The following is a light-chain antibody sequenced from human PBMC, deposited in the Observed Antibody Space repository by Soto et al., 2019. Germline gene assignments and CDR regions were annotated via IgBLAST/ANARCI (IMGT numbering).Light chain of an antibody. J-gene: IGKJ4*01. CDR3: QQRYGPPLT. CDR1: QSISSF. V-gene: IGKV1-39*01. Sequence: DIQMTQYPSSLSASVGDRVTITCRASQSISSFLNWYQQTPGKAPKLLMYDASSLQSGVPSRFSGTGSVTQFTRTIRSLQPEAVAPYCCQQRYGPPLTFGGGTKLESK. CDR2: DAS.